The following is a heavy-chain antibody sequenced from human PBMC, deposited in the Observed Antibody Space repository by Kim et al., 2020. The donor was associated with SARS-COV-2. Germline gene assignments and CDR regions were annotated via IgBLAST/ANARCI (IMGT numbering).Heavy chain of an antibody. D-gene: IGHD2-2*01. Sequence: GGSLRLSCAASGFTVSSNYMSWVRQAPGKGLEWVSVIYSGGSTYYADSVKGRVTISRDNYKNTLYLQMNSLRAEDTAVYYCARGYCSSTSCQPGYFQHWG. CDR3: ARGYCSSTSCQPGYFQH. CDR1: GFTVSSNY. CDR2: IYSGGST. J-gene: IGHJ1*01. V-gene: IGHV3-53*01.